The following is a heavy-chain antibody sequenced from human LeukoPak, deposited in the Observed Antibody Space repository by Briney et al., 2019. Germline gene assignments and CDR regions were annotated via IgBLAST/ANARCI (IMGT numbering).Heavy chain of an antibody. Sequence: SETLSLTWAILGGSFSGYYWSWIRQPPGKGLEWIGEINHSVSSNYNPSLKSRITISVDTSKNQFSLRLSSMTAADTAVYYCARVGVDSSGYYYVNAFDIWGQGTMVTVSS. J-gene: IGHJ3*02. D-gene: IGHD3-22*01. CDR2: INHSVSS. CDR1: GGSFSGYY. V-gene: IGHV4-34*01. CDR3: ARVGVDSSGYYYVNAFDI.